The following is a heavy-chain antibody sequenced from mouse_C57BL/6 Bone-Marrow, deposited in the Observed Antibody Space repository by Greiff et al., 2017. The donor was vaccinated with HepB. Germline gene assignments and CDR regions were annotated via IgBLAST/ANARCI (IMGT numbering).Heavy chain of an antibody. J-gene: IGHJ2*01. CDR1: GFTFSDYY. D-gene: IGHD2-4*01. Sequence: EVQGVESGGGLGQPGGSLKLSCAASGFTFSDYYMFWVRRTPERRLEWFAYISNGGGSTYYPDTVKGRFTISRDNAKNTLYLQMSRLKSEDTAMYYCARWGDYAFDYWGQGTTLTVSS. V-gene: IGHV5-12*01. CDR2: ISNGGGST. CDR3: ARWGDYAFDY.